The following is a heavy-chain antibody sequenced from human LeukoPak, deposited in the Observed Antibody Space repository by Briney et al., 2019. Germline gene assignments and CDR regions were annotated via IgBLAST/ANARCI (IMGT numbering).Heavy chain of an antibody. Sequence: WGSLRLSCAASGFTFSDYYMSWIRQAPGKGLEWVSYISASSSYTNYADSVKGRFTISRDNAKNSLYLQMNSLRAEDTAVYYCARRYSCSWYDYWGQGTLVTVSS. CDR2: ISASSSYT. V-gene: IGHV3-11*03. CDR1: GFTFSDYY. CDR3: ARRYSCSWYDY. D-gene: IGHD6-13*01. J-gene: IGHJ4*02.